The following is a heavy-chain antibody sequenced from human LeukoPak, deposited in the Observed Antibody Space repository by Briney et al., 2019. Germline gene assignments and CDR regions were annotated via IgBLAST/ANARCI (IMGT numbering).Heavy chain of an antibody. V-gene: IGHV3-21*01. CDR1: GFTFSSYS. CDR2: ISSSSSYI. J-gene: IGHJ6*02. CDR3: ARIPLTGTFYGMDV. D-gene: IGHD1-20*01. Sequence: GGSLRLSCAASGFTFSSYSMNWVRQAPGKGLEWVSSISSSSSYIYYADSVKGRFTISRDNAKNSLYLQMNSLRAEDTAVYYCARIPLTGTFYGMDVWGQGTTVTVSS.